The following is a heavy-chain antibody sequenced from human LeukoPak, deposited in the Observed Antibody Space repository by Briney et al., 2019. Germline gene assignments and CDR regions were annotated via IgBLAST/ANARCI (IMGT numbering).Heavy chain of an antibody. J-gene: IGHJ4*02. D-gene: IGHD2-15*01. V-gene: IGHV3-23*01. CDR3: AKGCGGSCYSEFDY. CDR1: GFTFSNYA. CDR2: ISVSGGST. Sequence: GGSLRLSCAASGFTFSNYAMSWVRQAPGKGLECVSGISVSGGSTYYADSVKGRFTISRDNSKNTLYLQMNSLRADDTAVYYCAKGCGGSCYSEFDYWGQGTLVTVSS.